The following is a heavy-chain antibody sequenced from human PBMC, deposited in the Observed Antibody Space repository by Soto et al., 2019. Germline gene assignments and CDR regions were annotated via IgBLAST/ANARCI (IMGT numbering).Heavy chain of an antibody. CDR3: AKARGYSYGYDY. CDR2: IYYSGST. V-gene: IGHV4-59*01. J-gene: IGHJ4*02. CDR1: GGSISSYY. D-gene: IGHD5-18*01. Sequence: SETLSLTCTVSGGSISSYYWSWIRQPPGKGLEWIGYIYYSGSTNYNPSLKSRVTISVDTSKNQFSLKLSSVTAADTAVYYCAKARGYSYGYDYWGQGTLVTVSS.